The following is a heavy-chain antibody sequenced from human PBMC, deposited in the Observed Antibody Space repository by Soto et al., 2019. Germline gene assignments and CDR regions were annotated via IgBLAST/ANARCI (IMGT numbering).Heavy chain of an antibody. CDR1: GGTFSSYA. V-gene: IGHV1-69*13. J-gene: IGHJ4*02. D-gene: IGHD3-22*01. CDR3: ARGKNYYDSSPSGDY. Sequence: SVKVSCKASGGTFSSYAISWVRQAPGQGLEWMGGIIPIFGTANYAQKFQGRVTITADESTSTAYMELSSLRSEDTAVYYCARGKNYYDSSPSGDYWGQGTLVTVSS. CDR2: IIPIFGTA.